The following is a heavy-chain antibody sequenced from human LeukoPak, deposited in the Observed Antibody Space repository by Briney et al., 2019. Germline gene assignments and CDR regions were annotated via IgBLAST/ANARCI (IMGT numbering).Heavy chain of an antibody. CDR3: ARVGDGYTNDDY. J-gene: IGHJ4*02. V-gene: IGHV4-34*01. CDR1: GGSFSGYY. D-gene: IGHD3-16*01. CDR2: INHSGST. Sequence: SETLSLTCAVYGGSFSGYYWSWIRQPPGKGLEWIGEINHSGSTNYNPSLKSRVTISVDTSKNQFSLKLSSVTAADTAVYYCARVGDGYTNDDYWGQGTLVTASS.